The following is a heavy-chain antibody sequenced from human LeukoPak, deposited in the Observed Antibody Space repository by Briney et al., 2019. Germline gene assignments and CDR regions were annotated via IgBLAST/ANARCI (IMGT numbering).Heavy chain of an antibody. D-gene: IGHD6-19*01. J-gene: IGHJ4*03. V-gene: IGHV3-74*01. Sequence: PGGSLRLSCAASGFTFSGYWMQWVRQGPGKGLEWVSRVANDGSATSYADSLKGRFTISRDNAKNMLYLQMNNLRAEDTAVYYCARWVYSSGYIDYWGQGALATVSS. CDR3: ARWVYSSGYIDY. CDR1: GFTFSGYW. CDR2: VANDGSAT.